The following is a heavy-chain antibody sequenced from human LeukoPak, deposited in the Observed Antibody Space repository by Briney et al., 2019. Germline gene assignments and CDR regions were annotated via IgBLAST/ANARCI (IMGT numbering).Heavy chain of an antibody. CDR2: ISSSGSTI. CDR3: ARDRGAEQLDVLDY. D-gene: IGHD6-6*01. CDR1: GLTFSSYE. J-gene: IGHJ4*02. V-gene: IGHV3-48*03. Sequence: PGGSLRLSCAASGLTFSSYEMTWVRQAPGKGLEWVSYISSSGSTIYYPDSVKGRFTISRDNAKNSLYLQMNSLRVEDTAVYYCARDRGAEQLDVLDYWGQETLVTVSS.